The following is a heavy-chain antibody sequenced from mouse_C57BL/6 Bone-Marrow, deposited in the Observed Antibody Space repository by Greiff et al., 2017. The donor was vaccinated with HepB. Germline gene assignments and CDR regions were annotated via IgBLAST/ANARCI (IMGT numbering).Heavy chain of an antibody. Sequence: VQLQQSGAELAKPGASVKLSCKASGYTFTSYWMHWVKQRPGQGLEWIGYINPSSGYTKYNQKFKDKATLTSDKSSSTAYMQLSSLTYEDSAVYYCAREDTSMVTTQAFAYWGQGTLVTVSA. CDR1: GYTFTSYW. J-gene: IGHJ3*01. D-gene: IGHD2-2*01. V-gene: IGHV1-7*01. CDR3: AREDTSMVTTQAFAY. CDR2: INPSSGYT.